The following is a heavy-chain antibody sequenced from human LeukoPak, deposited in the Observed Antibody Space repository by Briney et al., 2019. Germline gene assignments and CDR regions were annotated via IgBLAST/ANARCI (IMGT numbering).Heavy chain of an antibody. CDR1: GFTLSTYG. CDR3: ARGRPHGNDY. J-gene: IGHJ4*02. Sequence: GGSLRLSCAASGFTLSTYGMHWVRQAPGKGLEWVAMISYDGNSKQYADLVKGRFTISRDNSKNTLYLQMNSLRVEDTAVYYCARGRPHGNDYWGQGTLVTVSS. V-gene: IGHV3-30*03. D-gene: IGHD4-23*01. CDR2: ISYDGNSK.